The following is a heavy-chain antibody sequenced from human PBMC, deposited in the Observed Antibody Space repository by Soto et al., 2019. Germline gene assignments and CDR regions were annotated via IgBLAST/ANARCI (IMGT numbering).Heavy chain of an antibody. CDR1: GFTFSRYA. CDR2: IGGSDIST. J-gene: IGHJ6*02. V-gene: IGHV3-23*01. CDR3: GRDEVRNGVGV. Sequence: GSLRLSCAASGFTFSRYAMGWVRQAPGKGLEWVSSIGGSDISTYYADSVKGRFTISRDNAKNSVYLQMNSLRVEDTALYYCGRDEVRNGVGVWGQGTTVTVSS.